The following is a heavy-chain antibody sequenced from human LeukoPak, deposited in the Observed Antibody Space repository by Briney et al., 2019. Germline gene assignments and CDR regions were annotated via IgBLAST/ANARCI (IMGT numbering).Heavy chain of an antibody. CDR1: GGSVSSGSYY. CDR2: IYYSGST. CDR3: ARGKSDLYYFDY. V-gene: IGHV4-61*01. D-gene: IGHD2-21*01. J-gene: IGHJ4*02. Sequence: SETLSLTCTVSGGSVSSGSYYWSWIRQPPGKGLEWIAYIYYSGSTSYNPSLKSRVTISVDTSKSQFSLKLNSVTAADTAVYYCARGKSDLYYFDYWGQGTLVTVSS.